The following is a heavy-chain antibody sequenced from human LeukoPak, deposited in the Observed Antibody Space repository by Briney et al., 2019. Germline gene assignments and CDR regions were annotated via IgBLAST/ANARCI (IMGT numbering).Heavy chain of an antibody. D-gene: IGHD3-10*01. CDR2: IYYSGST. Sequence: PSETLSLTCTVSGGSISSYYWSWIRQPPGKGLEWIGYIYYSGSTNYNPSLKSRVTISVDTSKNQFSLKLSSVTAADTAVYYCARVSLLGRGSYFDYWGQGTLVTVSS. CDR3: ARVSLLGRGSYFDY. CDR1: GGSISSYY. J-gene: IGHJ4*02. V-gene: IGHV4-59*01.